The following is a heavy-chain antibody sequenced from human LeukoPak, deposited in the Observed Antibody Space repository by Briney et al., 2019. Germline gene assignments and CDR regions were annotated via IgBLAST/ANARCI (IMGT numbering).Heavy chain of an antibody. J-gene: IGHJ3*02. D-gene: IGHD2-2*01. CDR2: IKRDGSEK. CDR1: GFNFNSHT. V-gene: IGHV3-7*01. CDR3: ARETLLGVVPAARGAFDI. Sequence: GGSLRLSCEASGFNFNSHTMGWVRQAPGKGLEWVANIKRDGSEKYYVDSVKGRFTISRDNAKNSLYLQMNSLRAEDTAVYYCARETLLGVVPAARGAFDIWGQGTMVTVSS.